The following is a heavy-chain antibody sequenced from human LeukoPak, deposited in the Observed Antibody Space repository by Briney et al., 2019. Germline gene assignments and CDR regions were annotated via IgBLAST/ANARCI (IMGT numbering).Heavy chain of an antibody. Sequence: GGSLRLSCAASGFTFSSYGMHWVRQAPGKGLEWVAVISYDGSNKYYADSVKGRFTISRDNSKNTLYLQMNSLRAEDTAVYYCAKDVSSSWQYDYWGQGTLVTVSS. J-gene: IGHJ4*02. CDR2: ISYDGSNK. CDR3: AKDVSSSWQYDY. V-gene: IGHV3-30*18. CDR1: GFTFSSYG. D-gene: IGHD6-13*01.